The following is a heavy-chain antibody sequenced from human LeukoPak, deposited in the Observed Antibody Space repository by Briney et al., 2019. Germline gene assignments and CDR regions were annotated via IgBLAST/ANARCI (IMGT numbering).Heavy chain of an antibody. D-gene: IGHD3-22*01. J-gene: IGHJ4*02. CDR1: GFTFINAW. Sequence: GGSLRLSCAASGFTFINAWMAWVRQAPGKGLEWVSAISGSGGSTYYADSVKGRFTISRDNSKNTLYLQMNSLRAEDTAVYYCAKSRHYYDSNGGWGQGTLVTVSS. CDR3: AKSRHYYDSNGG. CDR2: ISGSGGST. V-gene: IGHV3-23*01.